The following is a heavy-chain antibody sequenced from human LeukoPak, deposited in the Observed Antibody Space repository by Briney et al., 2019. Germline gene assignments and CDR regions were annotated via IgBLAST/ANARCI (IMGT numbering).Heavy chain of an antibody. Sequence: GGSLRLSCAASGFTFSSYWMSWVRQAPGKGLEWVASIKQDGSEKYYVDSVKGRFTISRDNAKNSLYLQMNSLRAEDTAVYYCAREGVDIVVVPAAMTYYYYYYMDVWGKGTTVTVSS. CDR2: IKQDGSEK. D-gene: IGHD2-2*03. CDR3: AREGVDIVVVPAAMTYYYYYYMDV. V-gene: IGHV3-7*01. J-gene: IGHJ6*03. CDR1: GFTFSSYW.